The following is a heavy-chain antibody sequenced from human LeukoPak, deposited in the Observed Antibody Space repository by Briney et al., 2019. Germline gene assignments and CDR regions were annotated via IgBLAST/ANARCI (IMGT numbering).Heavy chain of an antibody. J-gene: IGHJ3*02. Sequence: SGPMLVKPTQALTLTCTFSGFSLSTSGVGVGWIRQPPGKALEWLALIYWDGDKRYSPSLKSRLTITKDTSKNQVVLTMTNMDPVDTATYYCTHSSYYDSSGYPPSTFDIWGQGTMVTVSS. CDR1: GFSLSTSGVG. CDR2: IYWDGDK. CDR3: THSSYYDSSGYPPSTFDI. V-gene: IGHV2-5*02. D-gene: IGHD3-22*01.